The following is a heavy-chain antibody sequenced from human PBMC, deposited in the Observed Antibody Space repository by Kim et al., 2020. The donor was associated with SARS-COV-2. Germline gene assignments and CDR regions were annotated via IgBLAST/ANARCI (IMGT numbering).Heavy chain of an antibody. Sequence: GGSLRLSCAASGFTFDDYAMHWVRQAPGKGLEWVSGISWNSGSIGYADSVKGRFTISRDNAKNSLYLQMNSLRAEDTAWYYCAKGAGEGISVAGTTHWGQGTLVTVSS. J-gene: IGHJ4*02. CDR3: AKGAGEGISVAGTTH. D-gene: IGHD6-19*01. CDR2: ISWNSGSI. V-gene: IGHV3-9*01. CDR1: GFTFDDYA.